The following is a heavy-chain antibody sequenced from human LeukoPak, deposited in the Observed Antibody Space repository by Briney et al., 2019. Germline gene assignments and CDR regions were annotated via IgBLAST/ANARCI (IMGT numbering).Heavy chain of an antibody. CDR1: GGSFSGYY. D-gene: IGHD1-26*01. J-gene: IGHJ3*02. CDR2: INHSGST. V-gene: IGHV4-34*01. Sequence: SETLSLTCAVYGGSFSGYYWSWIRQPPGKGLEWIGEINHSGSTNYNPSLKSRVTISVDTSKNQFSLKLSSVTAADTAMYYCARELWDHRGGFDMWGQGTMVIVSS. CDR3: ARELWDHRGGFDM.